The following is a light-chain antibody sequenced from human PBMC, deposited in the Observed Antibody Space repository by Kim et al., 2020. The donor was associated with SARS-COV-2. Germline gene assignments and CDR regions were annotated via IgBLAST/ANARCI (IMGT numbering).Light chain of an antibody. J-gene: IGLJ1*01. CDR3: AACYDSLSGYV. CDR2: KNN. Sequence: QSVLTQPPSASGTPGQRVTISCTGTSSNIGSYYVYWYYHLPGTTPKILINKNNHSPSGVLDRCSGSKSATYTALAISGLLSDDEADYYCAACYDSLSGYVFGSGTQVTVL. CDR1: SSNIGSYY. V-gene: IGLV1-47*01.